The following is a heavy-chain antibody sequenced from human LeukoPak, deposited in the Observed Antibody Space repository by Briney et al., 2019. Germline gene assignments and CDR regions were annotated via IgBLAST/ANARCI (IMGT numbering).Heavy chain of an antibody. D-gene: IGHD6-19*01. V-gene: IGHV1-2*02. J-gene: IGHJ4*02. Sequence: ASVKVSCKASGYTFTGYYMHWVRQAPGLGLEWMGWINPNSGGTNYAQKFQGRVTMTRDTSISTAYMELSRLRSDDTAVYYCATDIAVAGKGTYYFDYWGQGTLVTVSS. CDR1: GYTFTGYY. CDR2: INPNSGGT. CDR3: ATDIAVAGKGTYYFDY.